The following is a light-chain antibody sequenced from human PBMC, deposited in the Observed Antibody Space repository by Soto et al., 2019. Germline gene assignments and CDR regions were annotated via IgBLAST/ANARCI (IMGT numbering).Light chain of an antibody. CDR3: SSFADSHSV. V-gene: IGLV2-11*01. CDR2: DVF. J-gene: IGLJ2*01. CDR1: SSDVGGYNY. Sequence: QSALTQPRSVSGSPGQSVTISCTGTSSDVGGYNYVSWFQQYPGKAPKLMIYDVFNRPSGVSNRFSGSKSGNTASLTISGLQAEDEADYYCSSFADSHSVFGGGTKVTVL.